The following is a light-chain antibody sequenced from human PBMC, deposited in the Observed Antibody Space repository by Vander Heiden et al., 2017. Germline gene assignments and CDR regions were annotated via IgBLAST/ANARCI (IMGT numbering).Light chain of an antibody. CDR3: CSYAGSSTWV. CDR2: EVS. V-gene: IGLV2-23*02. CDR1: SSDVGSYHL. J-gene: IGLJ3*02. Sequence: QSALTQPASVSGSPGQSISISCTGTSSDVGSYHLVSWYQQHPGKAPKLMIYEVSKRPSVVSNRFSGSKSGNTASLTISGLQAEDEADYYCCSYAGSSTWVFGGGTKLTVL.